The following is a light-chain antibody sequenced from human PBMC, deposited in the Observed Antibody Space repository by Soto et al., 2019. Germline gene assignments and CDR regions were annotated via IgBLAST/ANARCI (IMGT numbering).Light chain of an antibody. CDR3: QQYNNWPWT. J-gene: IGKJ1*01. CDR2: GAS. Sequence: EIEMTQSPSTLSVSPGDRATLSCRASQSVSSSLAWYQQKPGKAPRLLIYGASTRDTGIPARFSGSGSGTEFTLTISSLQSEDFEVYYCQQYNNWPWTFGQGTKLEIK. CDR1: QSVSSS. V-gene: IGKV3-15*01.